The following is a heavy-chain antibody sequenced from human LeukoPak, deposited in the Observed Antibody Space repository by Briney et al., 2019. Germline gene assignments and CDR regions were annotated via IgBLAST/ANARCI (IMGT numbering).Heavy chain of an antibody. CDR1: GGSFRGFY. V-gene: IGHV4-34*01. CDR2: INHSGST. D-gene: IGHD4-11*01. Sequence: SETLSLTCAVYGGSFRGFYWSWIRQPPGKGLEWIGEINHSGSTNYNPSLKSRVTISVDTSKYQFSLRLSSVTAADTAVYYCARGKDSTVTSPWGQGTLVTVPS. J-gene: IGHJ5*02. CDR3: ARGKDSTVTSP.